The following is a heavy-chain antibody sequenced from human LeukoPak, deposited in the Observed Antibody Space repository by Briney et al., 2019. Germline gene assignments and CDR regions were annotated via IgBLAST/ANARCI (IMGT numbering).Heavy chain of an antibody. CDR3: AKEGYSRGYYSYYYMDV. V-gene: IGHV3-30*04. CDR2: ISYDGSNK. CDR1: GFTFSSYA. Sequence: GGSLRLSCAASGFTFSSYAMHWVRQAPGKGLEWVAVISYDGSNKYYADSVKGRFTISRDNSKNTLYVQMNSLRAEDTAVYYCAKEGYSRGYYSYYYMDVWGKGTTVAVSS. D-gene: IGHD6-13*01. J-gene: IGHJ6*03.